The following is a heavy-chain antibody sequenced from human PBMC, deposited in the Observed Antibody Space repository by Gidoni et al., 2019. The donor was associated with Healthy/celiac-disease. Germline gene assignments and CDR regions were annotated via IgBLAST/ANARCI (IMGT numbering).Heavy chain of an antibody. CDR1: GGSISSGAYY. J-gene: IGHJ6*02. Sequence: QVQLQESGPGLVKPSPTLSLTCTVSGGSISSGAYYWSWIRQPPGKGLEWIGYIYYSGSTYYNPSLKSRVTISVDTSKNQFSLKLSSVTAADTAVYYCARDIVVVPAAMQDYYYGMDVWGQGTTVTVSS. D-gene: IGHD2-2*01. CDR2: IYYSGST. CDR3: ARDIVVVPAAMQDYYYGMDV. V-gene: IGHV4-30-4*01.